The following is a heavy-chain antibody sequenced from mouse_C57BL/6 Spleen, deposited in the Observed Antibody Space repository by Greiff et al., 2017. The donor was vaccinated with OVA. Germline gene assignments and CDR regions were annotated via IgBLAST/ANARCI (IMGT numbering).Heavy chain of an antibody. CDR1: GFTFNTYA. CDR2: IRSKSSNYAT. J-gene: IGHJ4*01. D-gene: IGHD2-5*01. Sequence: EVQLVESGGGLVQPKGSLKLSCAASGFTFNTYAMHWVRQAPGKGLEWVARIRSKSSNYATYYADSVKDRFTISRDDSQSMLYLQMNNLKTEDTAMYYCVKGDYSNYDYAMDYWGQGTSVTVSS. CDR3: VKGDYSNYDYAMDY. V-gene: IGHV10-3*01.